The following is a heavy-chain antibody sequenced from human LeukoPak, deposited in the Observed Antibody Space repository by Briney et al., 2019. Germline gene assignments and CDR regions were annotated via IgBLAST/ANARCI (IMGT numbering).Heavy chain of an antibody. Sequence: GGSLRLSCTASGFNFNDYWMTWVRQAPGKGLEWVANINQGGAMTDYVDSLRGRFSISRDNAKRSLYLQMTTLRAEDTAVYYCARAPSGFGGRYYLDSWGQGALVTVSS. CDR3: ARAPSGFGGRYYLDS. CDR2: INQGGAMT. J-gene: IGHJ4*02. V-gene: IGHV3-7*01. D-gene: IGHD3-22*01. CDR1: GFNFNDYW.